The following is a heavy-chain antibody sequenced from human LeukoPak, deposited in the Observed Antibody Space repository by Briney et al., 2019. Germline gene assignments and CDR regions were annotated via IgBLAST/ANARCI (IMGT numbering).Heavy chain of an antibody. Sequence: SQTLSLTCTVSGGSISSGGYYSSWIRQHPGKGLEWCGYIYYSGSTYYNPSLKSRVTISVDTSKNQFSLKLSSVTAADTAVYYCARGTRVLWFGEDRPTDAFDIWGQGTMVTVSS. CDR3: ARGTRVLWFGEDRPTDAFDI. CDR2: IYYSGST. V-gene: IGHV4-31*03. CDR1: GGSISSGGYY. J-gene: IGHJ3*02. D-gene: IGHD3-10*01.